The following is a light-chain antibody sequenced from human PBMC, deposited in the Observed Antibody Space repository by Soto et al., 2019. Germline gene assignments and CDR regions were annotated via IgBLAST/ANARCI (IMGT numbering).Light chain of an antibody. CDR2: DAS. J-gene: IGKJ3*01. V-gene: IGKV1-5*01. CDR1: QSISRS. CDR3: QQYKSYFLT. Sequence: DIPMPQSPSTLSASVGDRVTITCRASQSISRSLAWYQQKSGKAPKLLIYDASSLESGVPSRFSGSGFGTEFTLTISGLQPDDFATYYCQQYKSYFLTFGPGTTVDMK.